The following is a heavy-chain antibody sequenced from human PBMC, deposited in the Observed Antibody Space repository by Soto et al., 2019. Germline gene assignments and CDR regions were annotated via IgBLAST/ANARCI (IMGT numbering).Heavy chain of an antibody. J-gene: IGHJ4*02. CDR2: ISSSSSNI. CDR3: AKTHYYDSSGYFDY. Sequence: GGSLRLSCAASGFTFSSYSMNWVRQAPGKGLEWVSSISSSSSNIYYADSVKGRFTISRDNSKNTLYLQMNSLRAEDSAVYFCAKTHYYDSSGYFDYWGQGTLVTVSS. V-gene: IGHV3-21*01. CDR1: GFTFSSYS. D-gene: IGHD3-22*01.